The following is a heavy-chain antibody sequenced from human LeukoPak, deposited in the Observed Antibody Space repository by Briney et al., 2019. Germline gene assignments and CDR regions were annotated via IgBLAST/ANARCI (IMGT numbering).Heavy chain of an antibody. Sequence: GGSLRLSCAASGFTFANYWMHWVRQAPGKGLVWVSRVNNDGSDTTYADSVTGRFTISRDNAKNTLYLQMNSLRAEDTAVYYCAREELVAVAGTFYWGQGTLVTVSS. CDR3: AREELVAVAGTFY. J-gene: IGHJ4*02. V-gene: IGHV3-74*01. D-gene: IGHD6-19*01. CDR2: VNNDGSDT. CDR1: GFTFANYW.